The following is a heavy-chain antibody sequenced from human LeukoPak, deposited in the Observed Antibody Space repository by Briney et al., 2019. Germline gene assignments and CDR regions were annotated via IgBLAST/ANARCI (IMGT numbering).Heavy chain of an antibody. Sequence: GASVKVSCKASGYTFTSYDINWVRQATGQGLEWMGWMNPNSGNTGYAQKFQGRVTMTRNTSISTAYMELSSLRSEDTAVYYCARGLRPSALFSHYYGMDVWGQGTTVTVSS. CDR3: ARGLRPSALFSHYYGMDV. V-gene: IGHV1-8*01. CDR1: GYTFTSYD. D-gene: IGHD6-6*01. CDR2: MNPNSGNT. J-gene: IGHJ6*02.